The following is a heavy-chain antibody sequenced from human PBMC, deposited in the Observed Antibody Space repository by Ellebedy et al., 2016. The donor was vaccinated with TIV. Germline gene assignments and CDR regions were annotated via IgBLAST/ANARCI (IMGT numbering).Heavy chain of an antibody. CDR2: INHSGST. V-gene: IGHV4-34*01. CDR1: GGSFSGYY. J-gene: IGHJ4*02. Sequence: SETLSLXXAVYGGSFSGYYWSWIRQPPGKGLEWIGEINHSGSTNYNPSLKSRVTISVDTSKNQFSLKLSSVTAADTAVYYCARGDYDYLNDYWGQGTLVTVSS. D-gene: IGHD3-3*01. CDR3: ARGDYDYLNDY.